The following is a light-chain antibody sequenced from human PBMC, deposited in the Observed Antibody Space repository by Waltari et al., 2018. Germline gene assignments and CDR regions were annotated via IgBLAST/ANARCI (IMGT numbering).Light chain of an antibody. CDR3: ASWDDSLNALL. CDR2: SPT. J-gene: IGLJ2*01. V-gene: IGLV1-44*01. Sequence: QSVLTQPPSASGTPGQRVTISCSGSSSNIGTNTVNCYQQLPGTAPNLLIYSPTQWPSGVPARFSGSKSGTSASLAISELQSEDEADYYCASWDDSLNALLFGGGTKLTVL. CDR1: SSNIGTNT.